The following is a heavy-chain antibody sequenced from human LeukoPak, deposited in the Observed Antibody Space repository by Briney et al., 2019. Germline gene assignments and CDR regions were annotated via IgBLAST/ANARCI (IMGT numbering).Heavy chain of an antibody. V-gene: IGHV1-8*02. CDR2: MNPDSGNT. Sequence: GASVKVSCKSSGYTFTDYDINWVQQATGQGLEWMGWMNPDSGNTGYAQKFQGRVTMTRNTSINTAYMELNSLRSEDTAVYYCARARSYRHQLNALSYWFDPWGQGTLVTVSS. CDR1: GYTFTDYD. J-gene: IGHJ5*02. CDR3: ARARSYRHQLNALSYWFDP. D-gene: IGHD5-24*01.